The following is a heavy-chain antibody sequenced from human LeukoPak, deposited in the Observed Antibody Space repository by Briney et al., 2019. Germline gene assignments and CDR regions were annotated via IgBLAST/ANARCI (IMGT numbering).Heavy chain of an antibody. D-gene: IGHD6-13*01. CDR2: ISNDGNNK. CDR3: TSPRVYSSSWYDLEAFDY. J-gene: IGHJ4*02. V-gene: IGHV3-30-3*01. CDR1: GFTFSSSA. Sequence: PGGSLRLSCAASGFTFSSSAIYWVRQAPGKGLEWVAVISNDGNNKYYADSVKGRFTISRDNSKNTLSLQMNSLKTEDTAVYYCTSPRVYSSSWYDLEAFDYWGQGTLVTVSS.